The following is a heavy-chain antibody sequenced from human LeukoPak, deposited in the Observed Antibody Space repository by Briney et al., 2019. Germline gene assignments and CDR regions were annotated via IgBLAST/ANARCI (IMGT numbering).Heavy chain of an antibody. J-gene: IGHJ4*02. V-gene: IGHV3-23*01. Sequence: GGSLRLSCAVSGFTFRTYWMHWVRQAPGKGLEWVSAISGNAGSTYSADSVKGRFTISRDNSKNTLFLQMNSLRAGDTAVYYCAKMVRSRGGYFDYWGQGTLVTVSS. CDR3: AKMVRSRGGYFDY. CDR1: GFTFRTYW. CDR2: ISGNAGST. D-gene: IGHD3-10*01.